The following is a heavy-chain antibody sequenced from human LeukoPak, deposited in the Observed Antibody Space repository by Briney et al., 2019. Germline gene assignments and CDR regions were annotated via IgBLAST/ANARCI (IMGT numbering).Heavy chain of an antibody. Sequence: SETLSLTCTVSGGSISSYYWSWIRQPPGKGLEWIGYIYYSGSTNYNPSLKSRVTTSVDTSKNQFSLKLSSVTAADAAVYYCARETTMVPGDYWGQGTLVTVSS. CDR2: IYYSGST. D-gene: IGHD3-10*01. V-gene: IGHV4-59*01. J-gene: IGHJ4*02. CDR3: ARETTMVPGDY. CDR1: GGSISSYY.